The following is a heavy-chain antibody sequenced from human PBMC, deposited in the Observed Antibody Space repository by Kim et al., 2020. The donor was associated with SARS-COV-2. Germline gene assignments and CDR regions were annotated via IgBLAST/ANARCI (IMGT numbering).Heavy chain of an antibody. D-gene: IGHD2-8*01. CDR1: GFTFSNYA. Sequence: GGSLRLSCAASGFTFSNYAMNWVRQAPGKGLEWVSAISVCTGSTYYADSVKGRFTISRDNSKSTLSRQMSSLRAEDTAVYYCATAVSQTYYYGMDVWGQGTTVTVSS. CDR3: ATAVSQTYYYGMDV. CDR2: ISVCTGST. J-gene: IGHJ6*02. V-gene: IGHV3-23*01.